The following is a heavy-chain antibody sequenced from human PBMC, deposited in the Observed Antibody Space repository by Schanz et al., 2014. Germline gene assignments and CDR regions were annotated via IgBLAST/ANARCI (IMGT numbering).Heavy chain of an antibody. J-gene: IGHJ6*02. CDR3: LAPDYGMDV. CDR2: VSRSTPDI. Sequence: GMDWPGGSLRLSCAASGFTFSSYSMNWVRQAPGKGLEWVSYVSRSTPDIYYADSVKGRFTMSRDNAKNSVFLQMNSLRAEDTAVYYCLAPDYGMDVWGQGTTXTVSS. CDR1: GFTFSSYS. V-gene: IGHV3-21*01.